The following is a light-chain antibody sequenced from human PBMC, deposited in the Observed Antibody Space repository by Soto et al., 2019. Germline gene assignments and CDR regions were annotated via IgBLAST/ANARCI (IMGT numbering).Light chain of an antibody. Sequence: EIVLTQSPGTLSLSPGERATLSCRASQGVASNYLAWYQQKLGQSPRLLIYGASSRASGVPDRFSGSGSGTDFTLTISRLEPEDFAVYYCQHYGSSPPYSFGQGTKVDIK. J-gene: IGKJ2*03. CDR1: QGVASNY. CDR3: QHYGSSPPYS. CDR2: GAS. V-gene: IGKV3-20*01.